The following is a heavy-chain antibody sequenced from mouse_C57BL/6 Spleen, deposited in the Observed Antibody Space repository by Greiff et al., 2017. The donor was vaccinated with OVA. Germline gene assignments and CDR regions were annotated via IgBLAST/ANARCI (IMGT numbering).Heavy chain of an antibody. D-gene: IGHD2-4*01. Sequence: EVKLMESGGGLVKPGGSLKLSCAASGFTFSSYAMSWVRQTPEKRLEWVATISDGGSYTYYPDNVKGRFTISRDNAKNNLYLQMSHLKSEDTAMYYCARDLITTRDWFAYWGQGTLVTVSA. CDR2: ISDGGSYT. J-gene: IGHJ3*01. V-gene: IGHV5-4*01. CDR3: ARDLITTRDWFAY. CDR1: GFTFSSYA.